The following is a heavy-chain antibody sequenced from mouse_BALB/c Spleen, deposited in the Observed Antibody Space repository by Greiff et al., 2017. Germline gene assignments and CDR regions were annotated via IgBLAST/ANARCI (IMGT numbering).Heavy chain of an antibody. V-gene: IGHV5-6-5*01. CDR3: ARDDGLYAMDY. Sequence: DVHLVESGGGLVKPGGSLKLSCAASGFTFSSYAMSWVRQTPEKRLEWVASISSGGSTYYPDSVKGRFTISRDNARNILYQQMSSLRSEDTAMYYWARDDGLYAMDYWGQGTSVTVSA. CDR1: GFTFSSYA. J-gene: IGHJ4*01. D-gene: IGHD1-2*01. CDR2: ISSGGST.